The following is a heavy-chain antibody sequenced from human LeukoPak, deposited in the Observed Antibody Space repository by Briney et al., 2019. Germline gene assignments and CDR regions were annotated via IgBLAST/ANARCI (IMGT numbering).Heavy chain of an antibody. J-gene: IGHJ4*02. CDR1: GGTFSNYA. D-gene: IGHD3-3*01. CDR2: IITNYGTT. V-gene: IGHV1-69*01. CDR3: ARPRTYYDFWRGYPPFDY. Sequence: GSSVNLSCKASGGTFSNYAISWVRQAPGQGLEWMGGIITNYGTTNYSQKYQGRVTTTADESTTTVYMELSSLRSEDTAVYYCARPRTYYDFWRGYPPFDYWGQGTLVTVSS.